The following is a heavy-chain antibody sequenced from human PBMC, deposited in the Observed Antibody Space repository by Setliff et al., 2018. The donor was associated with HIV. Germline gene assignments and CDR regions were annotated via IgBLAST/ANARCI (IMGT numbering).Heavy chain of an antibody. V-gene: IGHV4-31*03. CDR1: GGSILSGGYY. J-gene: IGHJ4*02. CDR3: ARASWGLLGPYYFDQ. Sequence: TSETLSLTCSVSGGSILSGGYYWSWIRQHPGRGLEWIGYIYYSGSTTYNPSLKSRATISLDSSMNQFSLKVSSVTAADTAVYYCARASWGLLGPYYFDQWGQGTLVTVSS. D-gene: IGHD1-26*01. CDR2: IYYSGST.